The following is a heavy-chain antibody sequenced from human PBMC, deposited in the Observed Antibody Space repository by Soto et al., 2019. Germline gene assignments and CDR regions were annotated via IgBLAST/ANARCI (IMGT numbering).Heavy chain of an antibody. CDR3: ASGRLGYCSSTSCYKHYYYGMDV. D-gene: IGHD2-2*02. CDR1: GGTFSSYA. V-gene: IGHV1-69*13. Sequence: SVKVSCKASGGTFSSYAISWVRQAPGQGLEWMGGIIPIFGTANYAQKFQGRVTITADESTSTAYMELSSLRSEDTAVYYCASGRLGYCSSTSCYKHYYYGMDVWGQGTTVTVSS. CDR2: IIPIFGTA. J-gene: IGHJ6*02.